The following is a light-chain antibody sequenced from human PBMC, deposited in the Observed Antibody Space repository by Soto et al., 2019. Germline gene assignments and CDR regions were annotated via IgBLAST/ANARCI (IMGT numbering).Light chain of an antibody. CDR1: QDISTS. CDR2: GAS. CDR3: QQYHNLPLT. Sequence: DIPMTQSPSPLSASIGDRVTITCQASQDISTSLNWFQQKPGKAPKLLVYGASNLETGVPSRFSGSGSGTDFTFTVSSLQPEDIATYYCQQYHNLPLTFGGGTKVDIK. J-gene: IGKJ4*01. V-gene: IGKV1-33*01.